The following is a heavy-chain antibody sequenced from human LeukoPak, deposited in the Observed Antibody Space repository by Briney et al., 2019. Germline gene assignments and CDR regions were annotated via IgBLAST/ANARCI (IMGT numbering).Heavy chain of an antibody. CDR3: ARERRVGYYFDS. CDR1: GGSISSYY. CDR2: IYYTGST. J-gene: IGHJ4*02. D-gene: IGHD2-8*01. Sequence: SETLSLTCTVSGGSISSYYWSWIRQPPGKGLEWIGHIYYTGSTSYSPSLKGRVTISVDTSKNQFSLKLTSVTAADTAVYYCARERRVGYYFDSWGQGTLVTVSS. V-gene: IGHV4-59*12.